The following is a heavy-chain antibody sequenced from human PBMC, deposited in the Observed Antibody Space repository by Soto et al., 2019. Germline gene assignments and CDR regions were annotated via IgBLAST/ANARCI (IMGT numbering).Heavy chain of an antibody. V-gene: IGHV4-30-4*01. J-gene: IGHJ5*02. CDR3: ARSYAYDFWSGNWFDP. CDR2: IYYSGST. D-gene: IGHD3-3*01. Sequence: QVQLQESGPGLVKPSQTLSLTCTVSGGSISSCDYYWSWIRQPPGKGLEWIGYIYYSGSTYYNPSLKSRVTISVDTSKNQFSLKLSSVTAADTALYYCARSYAYDFWSGNWFDPWGQGTLVTVSS. CDR1: GGSISSCDYY.